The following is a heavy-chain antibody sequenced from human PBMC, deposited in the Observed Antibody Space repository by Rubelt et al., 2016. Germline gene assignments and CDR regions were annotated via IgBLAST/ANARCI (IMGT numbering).Heavy chain of an antibody. Sequence: QVQLVQSGAEVKRPGASVKVSCKASGYPFTTYGVTWVRQAPGQGLEWMGWISTYNGNTNYAQKLQGRVTMTTDPSTSTAYMDLRSLRSDDTAVYYCVVDAFDIWGQGTMVTVSS. CDR1: GYPFTTYG. V-gene: IGHV1-18*01. J-gene: IGHJ3*02. D-gene: IGHD2-21*01. CDR3: VVDAFDI. CDR2: ISTYNGNT.